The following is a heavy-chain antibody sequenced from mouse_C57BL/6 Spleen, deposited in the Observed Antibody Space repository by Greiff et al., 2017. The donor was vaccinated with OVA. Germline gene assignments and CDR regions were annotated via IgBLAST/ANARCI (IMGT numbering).Heavy chain of an antibody. CDR3: ASNFRRDYAMDY. CDR1: GYSITSGYY. D-gene: IGHD1-3*01. J-gene: IGHJ4*01. Sequence: EVQLQESGPGLVKPSQSLSLTCSVTGYSITSGYYWNWIRQFPGNKLEWMGYISYDGSNNYNPSLKNRISITRDTSKNQFFLKLNSVTTEDTATYYCASNFRRDYAMDYWGQGTSVTVSS. CDR2: ISYDGSN. V-gene: IGHV3-6*01.